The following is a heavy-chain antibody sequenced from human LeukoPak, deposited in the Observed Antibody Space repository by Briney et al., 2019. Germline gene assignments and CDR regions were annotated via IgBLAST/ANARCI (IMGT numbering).Heavy chain of an antibody. V-gene: IGHV3-21*01. CDR3: ARDFQFLDRPDYFDY. CDR2: ISTSSNYI. CDR1: GFTFSSYN. Sequence: SGGSLRLSCAASGFTFSSYNMNWVRQAPGKGLEWVSSISTSSNYIYYADSVKGRFTISRDNAKNSLYLQMNSLRAEDTAVYYCARDFQFLDRPDYFDYWGQGTLATVSS. J-gene: IGHJ4*02. D-gene: IGHD3/OR15-3a*01.